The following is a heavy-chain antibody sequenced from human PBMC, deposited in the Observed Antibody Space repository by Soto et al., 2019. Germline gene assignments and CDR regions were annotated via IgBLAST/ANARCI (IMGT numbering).Heavy chain of an antibody. Sequence: RRLSCAASGFTFSGSAMHWVRQASGKGLEWVGRIRSKANSYATAYAASVKGRFTISRDDSKNTAYLQMNSLKTEDTAVYYCTKRGDSSSWYLNYYYGMDVWGQGTTVTVSS. CDR3: TKRGDSSSWYLNYYYGMDV. J-gene: IGHJ6*02. V-gene: IGHV3-73*01. CDR2: IRSKANSYAT. D-gene: IGHD6-13*01. CDR1: GFTFSGSA.